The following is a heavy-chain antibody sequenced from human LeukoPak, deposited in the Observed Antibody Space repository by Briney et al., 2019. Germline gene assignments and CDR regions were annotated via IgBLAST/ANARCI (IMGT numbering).Heavy chain of an antibody. CDR2: IYSGGST. D-gene: IGHD3-3*01. V-gene: IGHV3-53*05. Sequence: GGSLRLSCAASGFTVSSNYMSWVRQAPGKGLEWVSVIYSGGSTYYADSVKGRFTITRDNSKNTLYLQMNSLRAEDTAVYYCARGEVLFWRARSGYFDHWGQGTLVTVSS. CDR1: GFTVSSNY. J-gene: IGHJ4*02. CDR3: ARGEVLFWRARSGYFDH.